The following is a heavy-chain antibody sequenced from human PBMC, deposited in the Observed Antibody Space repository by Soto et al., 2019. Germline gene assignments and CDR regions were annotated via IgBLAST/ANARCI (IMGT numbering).Heavy chain of an antibody. Sequence: SLRLSCAASGFTFSSYGMHWVRQAPGKGLEWVAVIWYDGSNKYYADSVKGRFTISRDNSKNTLYLQMNSLRAEDTAVYYCARDTVVTAYYYGMDVWGQGTTVTVSS. J-gene: IGHJ6*02. V-gene: IGHV3-33*01. CDR1: GFTFSSYG. CDR2: IWYDGSNK. CDR3: ARDTVVTAYYYGMDV. D-gene: IGHD2-15*01.